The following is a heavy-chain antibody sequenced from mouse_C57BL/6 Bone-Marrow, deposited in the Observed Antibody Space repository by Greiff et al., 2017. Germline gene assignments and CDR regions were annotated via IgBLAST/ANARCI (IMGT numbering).Heavy chain of an antibody. V-gene: IGHV14-4*01. CDR3: TTEGYYDYDVGWFAY. D-gene: IGHD2-4*01. J-gene: IGHJ3*01. CDR2: IDPENGDT. Sequence: VHVKQSGAELVRPGASVKLSCTASGFNIKDDYMHWVKQRPEQGLEWIGWIDPENGDTEYASKFQGKATLTADTTSNTAYLQLSSLTSEDTAVYYCTTEGYYDYDVGWFAYWGQGTLVTVSA. CDR1: GFNIKDDY.